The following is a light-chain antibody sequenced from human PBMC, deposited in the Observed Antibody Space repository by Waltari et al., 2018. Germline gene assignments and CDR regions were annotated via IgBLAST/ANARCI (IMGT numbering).Light chain of an antibody. Sequence: SYELTQPPSVSVSPGQTARITCSGDALPKQYAYWYQPKPGQAPVVVKYKDTERHSGIPERFSGSSSGTTVTLTISGVQAEDEADYYCQSADSSGTYWVFGGGTKLTVL. V-gene: IGLV3-25*03. J-gene: IGLJ3*02. CDR2: KDT. CDR1: ALPKQY. CDR3: QSADSSGTYWV.